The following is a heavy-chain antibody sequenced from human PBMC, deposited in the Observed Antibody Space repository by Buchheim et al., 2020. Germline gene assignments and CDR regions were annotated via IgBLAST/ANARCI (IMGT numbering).Heavy chain of an antibody. D-gene: IGHD3-3*01. CDR2: ISSSSSHT. Sequence: DVQLVESGGGLVKPGGSLRLSCAASGLTFSGYSLNWVRQGPGKGLEWVSSISSSSSHTYYADSVKGRFTISRDNAKNSLYLQMNSLRDEDTAVYYCARMEYDFWSGSMIDYYAMDVWGQGTT. CDR1: GLTFSGYS. J-gene: IGHJ6*02. CDR3: ARMEYDFWSGSMIDYYAMDV. V-gene: IGHV3-21*02.